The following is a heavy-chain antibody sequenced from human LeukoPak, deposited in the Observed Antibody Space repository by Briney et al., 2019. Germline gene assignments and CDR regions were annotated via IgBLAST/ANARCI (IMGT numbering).Heavy chain of an antibody. D-gene: IGHD3-22*01. J-gene: IGHJ4*02. CDR1: GFTFDDHT. Sequence: PGRSLRLSCAASGFTFDDHTMHWVRQAPGKGLEWISRISWNSGYIGYADSVKGRFTISRDNAKNSLYLQMDGLRDEDTAFYYCAKGYYDDSGFSSYYFHSWGQGTLVTVSS. V-gene: IGHV3-9*01. CDR2: ISWNSGYI. CDR3: AKGYYDDSGFSSYYFHS.